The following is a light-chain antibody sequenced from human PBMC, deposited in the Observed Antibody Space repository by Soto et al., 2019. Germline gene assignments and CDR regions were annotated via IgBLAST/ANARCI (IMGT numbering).Light chain of an antibody. CDR3: MLATQHYT. Sequence: DFVMTQTPLSSPVTLGQPASISCRSSQSLVHSDGNTYLSWLHQRPGQPPRLLIYMISIRFSGVPDKFSGSGAWSDFTLKISRVEAEDVGVYYCMLATQHYTFGQGTKLEI. CDR2: MIS. J-gene: IGKJ2*01. V-gene: IGKV2-24*01. CDR1: QSLVHSDGNTY.